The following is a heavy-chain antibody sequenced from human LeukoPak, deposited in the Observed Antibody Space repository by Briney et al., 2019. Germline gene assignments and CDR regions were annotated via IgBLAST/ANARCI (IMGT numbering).Heavy chain of an antibody. D-gene: IGHD6-6*01. J-gene: IGHJ4*02. CDR1: GLAFGNYA. CDR3: AKGAPRRTQYYFDY. V-gene: IGHV3-30*02. Sequence: GGSLRLSCAASGLAFGNYAMSWARQAPGKGLEWVAFIRYDGSNKYYADSVKGRFTISRDNSKNTLYLQMNSLRAEDTAVYCCAKGAPRRTQYYFDYWGQGTLVTVSS. CDR2: IRYDGSNK.